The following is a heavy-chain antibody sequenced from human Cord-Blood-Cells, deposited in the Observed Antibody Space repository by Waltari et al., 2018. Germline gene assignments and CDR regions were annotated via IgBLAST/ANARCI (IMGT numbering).Heavy chain of an antibody. CDR3: AKGRAVRTTVTTFDY. Sequence: QVQLVESGGGVVQPGRSLRLSCAASGFTFSSYGMHWVRQAPGKGLEWVAFISYDGSNKYYADSVKGRFTISRDNSKNTLYLQMNSLRAEDTAVYYCAKGRAVRTTVTTFDYWGQGTLVTVSS. V-gene: IGHV3-30*18. D-gene: IGHD4-17*01. CDR2: ISYDGSNK. J-gene: IGHJ4*02. CDR1: GFTFSSYG.